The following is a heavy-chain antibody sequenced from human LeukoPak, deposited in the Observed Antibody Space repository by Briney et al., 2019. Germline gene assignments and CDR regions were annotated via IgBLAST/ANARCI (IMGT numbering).Heavy chain of an antibody. Sequence: ASVKVSCKASGYTFTSYYMHWVRQAPGQGLEWMGIINPSGGSTSYAQKFQGRVTMTRDMSTSTAYMELRSLRSDDTAIYYCAREKLLYYFDSSSARAFDIWGQGTVVTVSS. CDR1: GYTFTSYY. CDR3: AREKLLYYFDSSSARAFDI. D-gene: IGHD3-22*01. V-gene: IGHV1-46*01. J-gene: IGHJ3*02. CDR2: INPSGGST.